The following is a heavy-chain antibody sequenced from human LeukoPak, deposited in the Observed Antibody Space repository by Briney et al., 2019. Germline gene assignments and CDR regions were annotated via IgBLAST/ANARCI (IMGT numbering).Heavy chain of an antibody. CDR2: ISGSGGST. D-gene: IGHD3-10*01. V-gene: IGHV3-23*01. J-gene: IGHJ6*03. Sequence: GGSLRLSCAASGFTFSSYGMSWVRQAPGKGLEWVSAISGSGGSTYYADSVKGRFTISRDNSKNTLYLQMNSLRAEDTAVYYCARVLSGRGSLYSYYYYMDVWGKGTTVTISS. CDR3: ARVLSGRGSLYSYYYYMDV. CDR1: GFTFSSYG.